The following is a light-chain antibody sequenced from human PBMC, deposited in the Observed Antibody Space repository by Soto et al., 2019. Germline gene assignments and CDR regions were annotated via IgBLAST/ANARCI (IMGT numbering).Light chain of an antibody. J-gene: IGKJ1*01. CDR3: QQSYTTPRT. CDR1: QTIRTS. Sequence: QMTQSPSSLSASVGARVTITCRASQTIRTSLNWYQQKPGKAPKLLIYGASTLQSGVPSRFSGTGSATDFTLTISSLQPEDFAIYYCQQSYTTPRTVGQGTKVEV. CDR2: GAS. V-gene: IGKV1-39*01.